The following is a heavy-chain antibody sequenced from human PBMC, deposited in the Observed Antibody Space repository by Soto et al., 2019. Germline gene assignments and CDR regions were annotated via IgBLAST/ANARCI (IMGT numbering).Heavy chain of an antibody. CDR3: AKEPLLSGWYYFDY. CDR1: GFTFSSYA. J-gene: IGHJ4*02. D-gene: IGHD6-19*01. CDR2: ISGSGDRT. V-gene: IGHV3-23*01. Sequence: GGSLRLSCAASGFTFSSYAMTWVRQAPGKGLEWISSISGSGDRTYYADSVKGRFTISRDNSKNVLYLQMNSLTAEDTALYYCAKEPLLSGWYYFDYWGQGTLVTVSS.